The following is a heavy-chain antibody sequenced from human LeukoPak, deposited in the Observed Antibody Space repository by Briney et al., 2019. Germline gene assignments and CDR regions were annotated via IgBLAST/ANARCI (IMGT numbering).Heavy chain of an antibody. V-gene: IGHV4-34*01. Sequence: KTSETLSLTCAVYGGSFSGYYWSWIRQPPGKGLEWIGEMNHSGSTNYSPSLKSRVIVSVDTSKNQFSLKLTSVTAADTAVYYCARHGFAGAFQHWGQGTLVTVSS. J-gene: IGHJ1*01. D-gene: IGHD3-10*01. CDR1: GGSFSGYY. CDR2: MNHSGST. CDR3: ARHGFAGAFQH.